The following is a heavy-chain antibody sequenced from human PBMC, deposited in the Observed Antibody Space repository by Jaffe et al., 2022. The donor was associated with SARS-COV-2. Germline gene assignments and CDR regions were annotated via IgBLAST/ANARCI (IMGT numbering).Heavy chain of an antibody. D-gene: IGHD6-13*01. Sequence: EVQLVESGGGLVQPGGSLRLSCAASGFTFSSYEMNWVRQAPGKGLEWVSYISSSGSTIYYADSVKGRFTISRDNAKNSLYLQMNSLRAEDTAVYYCASLIAAAGTEYFQHWGQGTLVTVSS. CDR1: GFTFSSYE. J-gene: IGHJ1*01. CDR3: ASLIAAAGTEYFQH. CDR2: ISSSGSTI. V-gene: IGHV3-48*03.